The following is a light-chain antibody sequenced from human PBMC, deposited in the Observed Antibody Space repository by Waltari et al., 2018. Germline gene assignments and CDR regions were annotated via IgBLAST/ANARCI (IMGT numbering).Light chain of an antibody. J-gene: IGLJ3*02. CDR3: CSYVGSNNDV. Sequence: QSALTQPPSASGSPGQSVTTSCTGTSLDIGGYTSVPWYQQHPGKVPKLMIYEVTKRPSGVPDRFSGSKSGNTASLTVSGLQAEDEADYYCCSYVGSNNDVFGGGTKLTVL. V-gene: IGLV2-8*01. CDR1: SLDIGGYTS. CDR2: EVT.